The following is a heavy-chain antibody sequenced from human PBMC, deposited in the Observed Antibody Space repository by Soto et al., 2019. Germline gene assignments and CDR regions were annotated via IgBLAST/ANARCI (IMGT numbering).Heavy chain of an antibody. CDR3: ARRNGANNDY. V-gene: IGHV3-21*01. CDR2: ISSSGFDT. CDR1: GFTFSSYS. D-gene: IGHD4-17*01. J-gene: IGHJ4*02. Sequence: LRLSCAASGFTFSSYSMNWVRQAPGKGLEWVSSISSSGFDTDYTDSVKCRFIISRDNAKNSLFLQMNSLRAEDAAVYFCARRNGANNDYWGQGTRVTVSS.